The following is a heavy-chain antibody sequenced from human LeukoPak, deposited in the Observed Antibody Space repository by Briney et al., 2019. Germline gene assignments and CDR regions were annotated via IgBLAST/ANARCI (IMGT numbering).Heavy chain of an antibody. CDR3: ARGGGRSDY. CDR2: INHSGST. Sequence: SETLSLTCAVYGGSFSGYYWSWIRQPPGKGPEWIGEINHSGSTNYNPSLKSRVTISVDTSKNQFSLKLSSVTAADTAVYYCARGGGRSDYWGQGTLVTVSS. J-gene: IGHJ4*02. CDR1: GGSFSGYY. V-gene: IGHV4-34*01. D-gene: IGHD1-26*01.